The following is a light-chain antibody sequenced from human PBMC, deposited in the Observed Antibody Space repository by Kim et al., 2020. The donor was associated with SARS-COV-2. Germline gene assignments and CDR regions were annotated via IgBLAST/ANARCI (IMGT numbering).Light chain of an antibody. CDR3: AAWDDSLGGDV. Sequence: GQRVTISCSGSSSNIGINTVNWYQQVSGTVPKLLIYSNDQRPSEVPDRFSGSKSGTSASLAISGLQSEDEADYYCAAWDDSLGGDVFGTGTKVTVL. J-gene: IGLJ1*01. V-gene: IGLV1-44*01. CDR2: SND. CDR1: SSNIGINT.